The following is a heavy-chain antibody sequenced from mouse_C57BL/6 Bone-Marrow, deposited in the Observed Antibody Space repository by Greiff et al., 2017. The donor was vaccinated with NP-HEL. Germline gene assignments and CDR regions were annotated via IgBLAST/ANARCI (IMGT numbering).Heavy chain of an antibody. Sequence: VQGVESGAELARPGASVKLSCKASGYTFTSYGISWVKQRTGQGLEWIGEIYPRSGNTYYNEKFKGKATLTADKSSSTAYMELRSLTSEDSAVYFCARWDRDYDCYLAYWGQGTLVTVSA. J-gene: IGHJ3*01. V-gene: IGHV1-81*01. D-gene: IGHD2-3*01. CDR2: IYPRSGNT. CDR3: ARWDRDYDCYLAY. CDR1: GYTFTSYG.